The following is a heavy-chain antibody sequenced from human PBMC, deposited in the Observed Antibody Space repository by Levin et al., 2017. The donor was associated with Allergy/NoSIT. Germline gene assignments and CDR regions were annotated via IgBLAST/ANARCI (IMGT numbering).Heavy chain of an antibody. Sequence: GGSLRLSCAASGFSFSNSYMCWVRQAPGKGLECVASMKQDGTERNYVDSVKGRFTISRDNAKNSLYLQMNSLRADDTAVYYCARYNWNAEIDYWGPGTLVTVSS. CDR2: MKQDGTER. J-gene: IGHJ4*02. V-gene: IGHV3-7*03. D-gene: IGHD1-1*01. CDR3: ARYNWNAEIDY. CDR1: GFSFSNSY.